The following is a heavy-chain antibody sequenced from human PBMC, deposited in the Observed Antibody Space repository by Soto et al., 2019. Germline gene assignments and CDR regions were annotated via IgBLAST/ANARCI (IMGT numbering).Heavy chain of an antibody. D-gene: IGHD6-19*01. CDR3: ALRVGGRGVAGTFDY. CDR1: GFSLSTSGVG. J-gene: IGHJ4*02. CDR2: IYWDDDK. V-gene: IGHV2-5*02. Sequence: QITLKESGPTLVKPTQTLTLTCTFSGFSLSTSGVGVGWIRQPPGKALEWLALIYWDDDKRYSPPLKSRLTITKDTSKNPVVLTMTNMDPVDTATYYCALRVGGRGVAGTFDYWGQGTLVTVSS.